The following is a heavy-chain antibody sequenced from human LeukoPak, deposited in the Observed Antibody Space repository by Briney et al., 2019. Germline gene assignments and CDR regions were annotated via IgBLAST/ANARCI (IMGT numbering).Heavy chain of an antibody. CDR3: AKGDPVMTATSYDR. Sequence: GASVKVSCKASGYTFTGYYIHWVRQAPGQGLEWMGWINPNSGSTNYAQKFQGRVTMTRDTSITTAYMEMRRLRSDDMAVYYCAKGDPVMTATSYDRWGQGTLVTVSS. CDR2: INPNSGST. J-gene: IGHJ4*02. CDR1: GYTFTGYY. D-gene: IGHD2-21*02. V-gene: IGHV1-2*02.